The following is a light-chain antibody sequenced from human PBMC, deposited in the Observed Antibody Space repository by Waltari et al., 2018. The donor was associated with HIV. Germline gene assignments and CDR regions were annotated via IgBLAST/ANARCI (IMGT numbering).Light chain of an antibody. CDR3: QSYDSNLSGL. CDR2: GNS. CDR1: SSNIGAGYD. J-gene: IGLJ2*01. Sequence: QSELTPPPSVSAAPGRRATISCTGSSSNIGAGYDVNWYQQVPGRAPKVFIYGNSNRPSGVPDRFSGSKSGSSASLVITGLQSEDEADYYCQSYDSNLSGLFGGGTKVTVL. V-gene: IGLV1-40*01.